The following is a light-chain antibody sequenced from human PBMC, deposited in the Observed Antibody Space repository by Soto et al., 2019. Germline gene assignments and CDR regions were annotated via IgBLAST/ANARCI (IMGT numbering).Light chain of an antibody. Sequence: EIVMTQSPATLSVSPGDRATLSCRAGQSVSSNLAWYQQKPGQAPRLLIYGASTRATGIPARFSGSGSGTEFTLTISSLQFEDFAVYYCQRYNAWPITFGQGARVDIK. V-gene: IGKV3-15*01. CDR3: QRYNAWPIT. CDR1: QSVSSN. J-gene: IGKJ5*01. CDR2: GAS.